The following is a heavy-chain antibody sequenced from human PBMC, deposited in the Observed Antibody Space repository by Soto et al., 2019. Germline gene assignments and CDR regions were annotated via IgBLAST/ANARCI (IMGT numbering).Heavy chain of an antibody. Sequence: QVQLVQSGAEVKKPGSSVKVSCKASGGTFGSYAITWVRRAPGQGLEWLGGIIPILNSPAYAQKFKARVVITADEITNTAYMELNSLRFDDTAVYYCAREAPYCTSATCLKFYDMDVWGQGTTVTVAS. J-gene: IGHJ6*02. CDR2: IIPILNSP. V-gene: IGHV1-69*01. D-gene: IGHD2-2*01. CDR1: GGTFGSYA. CDR3: AREAPYCTSATCLKFYDMDV.